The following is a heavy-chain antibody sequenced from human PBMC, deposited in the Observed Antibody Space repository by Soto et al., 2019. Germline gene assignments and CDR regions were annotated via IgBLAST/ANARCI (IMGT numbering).Heavy chain of an antibody. CDR3: ARGGASSKWFAP. CDR1: GGSITSGGSF. J-gene: IGHJ5*02. Sequence: SDTLSLTCTVSGGSITSGGSFWSWIRQHPGKGPEWIAFIGYSGATSYNPSLASRVTISADTYKSQFSLNLRSVTAADTAVYYCARGGASSKWFAPWGQGTLVTVSS. CDR2: IGYSGAT. V-gene: IGHV4-31*03. D-gene: IGHD2-15*01.